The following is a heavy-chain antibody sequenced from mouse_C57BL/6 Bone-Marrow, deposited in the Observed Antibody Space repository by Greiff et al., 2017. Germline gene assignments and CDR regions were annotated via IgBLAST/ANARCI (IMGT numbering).Heavy chain of an antibody. V-gene: IGHV1-64*01. CDR1: GYTFTSYW. CDR3: ARSGTTVVAAYYAMDY. D-gene: IGHD1-1*01. J-gene: IGHJ4*01. CDR2: IHPNSGST. Sequence: VQLQQSGAELVKPGASVKLSCKASGYTFTSYWMHWVKQRPGQGLEWIGMIHPNSGSTNYNEKFKSKATLTVDKSSSTAYMQLSSLTSEDSAVYYCARSGTTVVAAYYAMDYWGQGTSVTVSS.